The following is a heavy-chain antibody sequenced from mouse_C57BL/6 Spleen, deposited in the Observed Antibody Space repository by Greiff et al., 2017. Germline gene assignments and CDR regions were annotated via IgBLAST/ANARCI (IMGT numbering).Heavy chain of an antibody. CDR2: ISYDGSN. V-gene: IGHV3-6*01. CDR3: ASYGSIYYFDY. D-gene: IGHD1-1*01. Sequence: VQLKQSGPGLVKPSQSLSLTCSVTGYSITSGYYWNWIRQFPGNKLEWMGYISYDGSNNYNPSLKNRISITRDTSKNQFFLKLNSVTTEDTATYYCASYGSIYYFDYWGQGTTLTVSS. CDR1: GYSITSGYY. J-gene: IGHJ2*01.